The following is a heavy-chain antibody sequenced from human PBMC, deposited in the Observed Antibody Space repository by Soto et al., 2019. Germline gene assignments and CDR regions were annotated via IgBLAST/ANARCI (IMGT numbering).Heavy chain of an antibody. CDR2: IKEDGSEK. CDR1: GFTFSSYW. V-gene: IGHV3-7*01. D-gene: IGHD6-19*01. Sequence: EVQLVESGGDLVQPGGSLRLSCAAYGFTFSSYWMSWVRQAPGKGLEWVANIKEDGSEKYYVDSVKGRFTVSRDNAKNSLYLHMNSLRAEDTAVYFCARDDLYSSGWYANDFWGQGTLVTVSS. CDR3: ARDDLYSSGWYANDF. J-gene: IGHJ4*02.